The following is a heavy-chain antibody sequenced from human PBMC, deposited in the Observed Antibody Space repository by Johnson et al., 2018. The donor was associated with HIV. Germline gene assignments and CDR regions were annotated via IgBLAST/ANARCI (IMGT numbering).Heavy chain of an antibody. Sequence: VQVLESGGGVVRPGGSLRLSCAASGFKFDDYGMNWVRQTPGKGLEWVSGINWNGGSTAYADSVKGRFTISRDNAKNSLYLQMNRLRAADTALYYCAREVSYSGNYLAGDAFDIWGQGTMVTVSS. CDR2: INWNGGST. V-gene: IGHV3-20*04. CDR3: AREVSYSGNYLAGDAFDI. CDR1: GFKFDDYG. J-gene: IGHJ3*02. D-gene: IGHD1-26*01.